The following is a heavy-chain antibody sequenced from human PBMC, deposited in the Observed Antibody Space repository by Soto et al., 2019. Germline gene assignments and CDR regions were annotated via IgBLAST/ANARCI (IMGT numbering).Heavy chain of an antibody. Sequence: RLSCAASGFTFSSYGMHWVRQAPGKGLEWVAVIWYDGSNKYYADSVKGRFTISRDNSKNTLYLQMNSLRAEDTAVYYCARAYCSGGSCWAYYYYYYGMDVWGQGTTVTVPS. CDR3: ARAYCSGGSCWAYYYYYYGMDV. CDR1: GFTFSSYG. V-gene: IGHV3-33*01. D-gene: IGHD2-15*01. J-gene: IGHJ6*02. CDR2: IWYDGSNK.